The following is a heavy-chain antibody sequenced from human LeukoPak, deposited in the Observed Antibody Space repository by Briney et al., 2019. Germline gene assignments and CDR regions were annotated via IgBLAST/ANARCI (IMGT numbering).Heavy chain of an antibody. Sequence: SETLSLTCTVSDGPIRSHYWTWIWQSPLKGLEWIGDISNSGSTKYNPSLKSRVTISIDTSKSQFSLRLTSVTAADTAVYYCGRDALVGYFSYYYIDVWGKGTTVTVSS. CDR2: ISNSGST. J-gene: IGHJ6*03. V-gene: IGHV4-59*11. D-gene: IGHD2-15*01. CDR1: DGPIRSHY. CDR3: GRDALVGYFSYYYIDV.